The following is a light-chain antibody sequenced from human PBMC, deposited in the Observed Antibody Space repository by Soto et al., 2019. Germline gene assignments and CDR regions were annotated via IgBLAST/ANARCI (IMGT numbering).Light chain of an antibody. CDR1: QSISSW. Sequence: IQLTQAASNLSRPLNKTGTITFRASQSISSWLAWYQQKPGKAPKLLIYDASSLESGVPSRFSGSGSGTDFTLTISRLQPEDFATYFCQHGYSTTLNFGGGTKVDIK. J-gene: IGKJ4*01. CDR2: DAS. V-gene: IGKV1-5*01. CDR3: QHGYSTTLN.